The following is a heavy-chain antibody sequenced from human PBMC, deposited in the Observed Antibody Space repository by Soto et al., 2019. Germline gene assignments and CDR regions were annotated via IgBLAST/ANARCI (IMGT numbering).Heavy chain of an antibody. V-gene: IGHV4-59*08. J-gene: IGHJ1*01. D-gene: IGHD2-2*01. CDR3: ARLGTGPAAISS. Sequence: SETLSLTCTVSGGSISSYYWSWIRQPPGKGLEWIGYIYYSGSADYSPSLKSRVTISVDTSKNQFSLKLSSVTAADTAVYYCARLGTGPAAISSWGQGTLVTVSS. CDR1: GGSISSYY. CDR2: IYYSGSA.